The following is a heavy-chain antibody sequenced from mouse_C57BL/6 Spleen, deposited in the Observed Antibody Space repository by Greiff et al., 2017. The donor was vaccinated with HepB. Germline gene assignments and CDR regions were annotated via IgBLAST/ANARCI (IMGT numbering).Heavy chain of an antibody. J-gene: IGHJ3*01. CDR2: IDPEDGET. CDR3: ATYYYGSSYSFAY. D-gene: IGHD1-1*01. V-gene: IGHV14-2*01. CDR1: GFNIKDYY. Sequence: EVKLVESGAELVKPGASVKLSCTASGFNIKDYYMHWVKQRTEQGLEWIGRIDPEDGETKYAPKFQGKATITADTSSNTAYLQLSSLTSEDTAVYYCATYYYGSSYSFAYWGQGTLVTVSA.